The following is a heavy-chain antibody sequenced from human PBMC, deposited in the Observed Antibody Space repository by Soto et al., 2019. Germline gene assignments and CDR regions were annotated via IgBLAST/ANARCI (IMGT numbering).Heavy chain of an antibody. Sequence: SETLSLTCTVSGGSISSYYWSWIRQPPGKGLEWIGYIYYSGSTNYNPSLKSRVNISVDTSKNQFSLKLSSVTAEDQAAHECSRSSNTIGWFDPWGQGTXV. CDR1: GGSISSYY. CDR2: IYYSGST. V-gene: IGHV4-59*01. CDR3: SRSSNTIGWFDP. J-gene: IGHJ5*02.